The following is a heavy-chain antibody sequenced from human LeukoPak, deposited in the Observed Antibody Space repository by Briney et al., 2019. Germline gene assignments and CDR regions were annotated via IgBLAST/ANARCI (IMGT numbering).Heavy chain of an antibody. V-gene: IGHV3-48*01. CDR1: GFTFSDYS. Sequence: GGSLRLSCAASGFTFSDYSMNWVRQAPGKGLEWISYIGIDSGNTNYADSVKGRFTISGDKAKNSLYLQMNSLRAEDTAVYYCARDYKYAFDNWGQGTLATVSS. CDR3: ARDYKYAFDN. CDR2: IGIDSGNT. J-gene: IGHJ4*02. D-gene: IGHD5-24*01.